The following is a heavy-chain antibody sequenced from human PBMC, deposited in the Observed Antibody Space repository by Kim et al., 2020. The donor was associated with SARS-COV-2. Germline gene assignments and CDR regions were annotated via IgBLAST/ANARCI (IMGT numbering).Heavy chain of an antibody. D-gene: IGHD3-16*01. V-gene: IGHV3-15*01. Sequence: GGSLRLSCAASGFTFSNAWMSWVRQAPGKGLEWVGRIKSKTDGGTTDYAAPVKGRFTISRDDSKNTLYLQMNSLKTEDTAVYYCTTWGLYFLGDDAFDIWGQGTMVTVSS. CDR2: IKSKTDGGTT. CDR1: GFTFSNAW. J-gene: IGHJ3*02. CDR3: TTWGLYFLGDDAFDI.